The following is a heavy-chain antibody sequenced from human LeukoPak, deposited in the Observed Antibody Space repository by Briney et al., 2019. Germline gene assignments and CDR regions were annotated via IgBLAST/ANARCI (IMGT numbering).Heavy chain of an antibody. CDR2: ISGSGGST. D-gene: IGHD6-19*01. CDR1: GFTFSSYA. CDR3: ARDRPVSGYSSGCLDY. J-gene: IGHJ4*02. Sequence: GGSLRLSCAASGFTFSSYAMSWVRQAPGKGLEWVSAISGSGGSTYYADSVKGRFTISRDNSKNTLYLQMNSLRAEDTAVYYCARDRPVSGYSSGCLDYWGQGTLVTVSS. V-gene: IGHV3-23*01.